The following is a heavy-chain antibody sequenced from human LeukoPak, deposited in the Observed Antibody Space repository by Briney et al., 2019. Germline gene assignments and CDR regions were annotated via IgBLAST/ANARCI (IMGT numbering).Heavy chain of an antibody. CDR3: ARGGITMIVVAVGNWFDP. D-gene: IGHD3-22*01. V-gene: IGHV4-34*01. Sequence: SETLSLTCAVYGGSFSGYYGSWIRQPPGKGLEWIGEINHSGSTNYNPSLKSRVTISVDTSKNQFSLKLSSVTAADTAVYYCARGGITMIVVAVGNWFDPWGQGTLVTVSS. J-gene: IGHJ5*02. CDR2: INHSGST. CDR1: GGSFSGYY.